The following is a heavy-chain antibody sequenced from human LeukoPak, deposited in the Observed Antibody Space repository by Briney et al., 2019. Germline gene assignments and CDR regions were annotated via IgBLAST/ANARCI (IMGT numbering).Heavy chain of an antibody. Sequence: GGSLRLSCAASGFTFSDYYMSWIRQAPGKGLEWVSYISSSGSTICYADSVKGRFTISRDNSKNTLYLQMNSLRAEDTAVYYCARGRTMVRDNWFDPWGQGTLVTVSS. CDR2: ISSSGSTI. V-gene: IGHV3-11*01. CDR3: ARGRTMVRDNWFDP. D-gene: IGHD3-10*01. CDR1: GFTFSDYY. J-gene: IGHJ5*02.